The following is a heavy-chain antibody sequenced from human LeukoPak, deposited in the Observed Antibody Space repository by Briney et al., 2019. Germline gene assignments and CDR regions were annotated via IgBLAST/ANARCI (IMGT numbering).Heavy chain of an antibody. D-gene: IGHD4-23*01. CDR3: AKDQAYGGEGDWFDP. V-gene: IGHV3-23*01. Sequence: GGSLRLSCAASGFTFSTYWMSWVRQAPGKGLEWVSAISGSGGSTYYADSVKGRFTISRDNSKNTLYLQMNSLRAEDTAVYYCAKDQAYGGEGDWFDPWGQGTLVTVSS. J-gene: IGHJ5*02. CDR1: GFTFSTYW. CDR2: ISGSGGST.